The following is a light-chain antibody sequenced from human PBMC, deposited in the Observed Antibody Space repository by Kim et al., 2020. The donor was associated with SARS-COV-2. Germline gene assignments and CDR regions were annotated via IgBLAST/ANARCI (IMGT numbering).Light chain of an antibody. CDR1: QSITTS. Sequence: SASVGDRVTITCRAGQSITTSLNWYQQKPGKAPKLLIYTTSSLQSGVPSRFSGSGSGTDFTLTISSLQPEDFATYYCQQSHSTPPTFGQGTKLEI. J-gene: IGKJ2*01. CDR2: TTS. CDR3: QQSHSTPPT. V-gene: IGKV1-39*01.